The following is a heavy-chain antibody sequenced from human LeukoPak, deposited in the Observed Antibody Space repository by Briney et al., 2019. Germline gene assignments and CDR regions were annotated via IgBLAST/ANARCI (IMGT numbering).Heavy chain of an antibody. V-gene: IGHV4-59*01. CDR1: GGSISSYY. CDR2: IYYSGST. Sequence: PSETLSLTCTVSGGSISSYYWSWIRQPPGKGLEWIGYIYYSGSTNYNPSLKSRVTISVDTSKNQFSLKLTSVTAADTAVYYCARVLSRLYWFDPWGQGTLVTVSS. CDR3: ARVLSRLYWFDP. J-gene: IGHJ5*02.